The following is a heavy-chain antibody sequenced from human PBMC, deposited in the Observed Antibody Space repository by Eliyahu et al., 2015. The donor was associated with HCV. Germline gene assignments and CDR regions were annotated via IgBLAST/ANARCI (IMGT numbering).Heavy chain of an antibody. J-gene: IGHJ6*03. CDR2: INPSGGST. CDR1: GYTFTSYY. D-gene: IGHD2-2*02. Sequence: QVQLVQSGAEVKKPGASVKVSCKASGYTFTSYYMHWVRQAPGQGLEWMGIINPSGGSTSYAQKFQGRVTMTRDTSTSTAYMELSSLRSEDTAVYYCARGSGYCSSTSCYRYYYMDVWGKGTTVTVSS. V-gene: IGHV1-46*03. CDR3: ARGSGYCSSTSCYRYYYMDV.